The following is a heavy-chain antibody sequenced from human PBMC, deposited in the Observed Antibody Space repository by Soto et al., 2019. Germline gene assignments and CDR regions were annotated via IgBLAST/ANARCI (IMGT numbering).Heavy chain of an antibody. CDR3: ARDTGYCSSTSCYAGYGY. Sequence: SVKVSCKASGGTFSSYAISWVRQAPGQGLEWMGGIIPIFGTANYAQKFQGRVTITADESTSTAYMELSSLRSEDTAVYYCARDTGYCSSTSCYAGYGYWGQGTLVTSPQ. CDR1: GGTFSSYA. V-gene: IGHV1-69*13. CDR2: IIPIFGTA. J-gene: IGHJ4*02. D-gene: IGHD2-2*01.